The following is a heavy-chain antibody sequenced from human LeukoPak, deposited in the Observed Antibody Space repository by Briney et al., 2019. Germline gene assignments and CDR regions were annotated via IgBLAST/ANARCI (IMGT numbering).Heavy chain of an antibody. V-gene: IGHV1-46*01. D-gene: IGHD1-1*01. CDR2: INPRGDAT. CDR3: AREGQQLKHFDY. J-gene: IGHJ4*02. CDR1: GNTFIGYW. Sequence: GASVKVSCKASGNTFIGYWIHWVRQAPGQGLGWMGAINPRGDATIGAQKFQGGVTTTRDTSTSTVYIELSSLRSEDTAVYCAREGQQLKHFDYWGQGTLVTVSP.